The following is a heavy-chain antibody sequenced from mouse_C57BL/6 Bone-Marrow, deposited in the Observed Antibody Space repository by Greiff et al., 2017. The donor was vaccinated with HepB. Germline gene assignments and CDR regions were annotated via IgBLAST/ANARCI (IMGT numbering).Heavy chain of an antibody. V-gene: IGHV1-7*01. J-gene: IGHJ1*03. Sequence: QVQLKESGAELAKPGASVKLSCKASGYTFTSYWIHWVKQRPGQGLEWIGYINPSSGYTKYNQKFKDKATLTADKSSSTAYMQLSSLTYEDSAVYYCARRYGNYDWYFDVWGTGTTVTVSS. CDR2: INPSSGYT. CDR3: ARRYGNYDWYFDV. D-gene: IGHD2-1*01. CDR1: GYTFTSYW.